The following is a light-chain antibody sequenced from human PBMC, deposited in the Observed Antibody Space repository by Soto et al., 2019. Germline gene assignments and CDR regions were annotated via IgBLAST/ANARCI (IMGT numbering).Light chain of an antibody. V-gene: IGKV3-11*01. CDR2: DAS. Sequence: EIVMTQSPATLSLSPGERATLSCSASQSVGKYLVWYQQKPGQAPRLLIYDASNRATGIPARFSGSGSGTDFTLTISSLEPDDFATYYCQQYNSYFWTFGQGTKVDIK. CDR3: QQYNSYFWT. J-gene: IGKJ1*01. CDR1: QSVGKY.